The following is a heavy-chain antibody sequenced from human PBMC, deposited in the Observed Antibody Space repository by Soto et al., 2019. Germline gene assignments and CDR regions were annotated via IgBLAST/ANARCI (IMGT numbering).Heavy chain of an antibody. J-gene: IGHJ4*02. CDR3: ACLRVTDFYY. CDR2: INHSGST. V-gene: IGHV4-34*01. D-gene: IGHD2-21*02. CDR1: GGSFSGYY. Sequence: SETLSLTCAVYGGSFSGYYWSWIRQPPGKGLEWIGEINHSGSTNYNPSLKSRVTISVDTSKNQFSLKLSSVTAADTAVYYCACLRVTDFYYWGQGTLVTVSS.